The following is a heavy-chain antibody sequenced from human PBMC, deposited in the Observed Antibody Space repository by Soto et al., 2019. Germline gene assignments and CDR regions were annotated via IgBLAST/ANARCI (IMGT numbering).Heavy chain of an antibody. V-gene: IGHV3-74*01. D-gene: IGHD6-13*01. CDR1: GFTFSDSW. CDR2: IKGDGSRT. Sequence: GSLRLSCAASGFTFSDSWMHWVRRAPGKGLVWVSRIKGDGSRTNYADSVKGRFTISRDNAKNTVYLQMSSLRVEDTAVYYCGGDLHIAAADNWGQGTLVTVSS. CDR3: GGDLHIAAADN. J-gene: IGHJ4*02.